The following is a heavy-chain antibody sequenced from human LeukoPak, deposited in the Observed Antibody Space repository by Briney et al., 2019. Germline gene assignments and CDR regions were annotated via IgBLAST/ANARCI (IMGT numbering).Heavy chain of an antibody. V-gene: IGHV3-64*02. CDR2: ITSSGNNI. CDR1: GFIFNSYG. CDR3: TRGPGYDYVWGSFRADY. J-gene: IGHJ4*02. Sequence: GGSLRLSCAASGFIFNSYGMHWVRQAPGRGLEYVSAITSSGNNIFYADSVKGRFTISRDNSKNTLYLQMGSLRAEDMAVYYCTRGPGYDYVWGSFRADYWGQGTLVTVSS. D-gene: IGHD3-16*02.